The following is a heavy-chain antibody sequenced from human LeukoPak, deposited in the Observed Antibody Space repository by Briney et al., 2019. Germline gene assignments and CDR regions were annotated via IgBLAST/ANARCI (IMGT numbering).Heavy chain of an antibody. V-gene: IGHV3-23*01. J-gene: IGHJ4*02. Sequence: GGSLRLSCVVSGFPFSSYAMSWVRQAPGKGLEWVSGISGSGDDTYYAASVKGRFIVSRDTSKNTLYLQMNSLRAEDTAVYYCAKDPLNALMVSPTFDYWGQGTLVTVSS. CDR2: ISGSGDDT. CDR3: AKDPLNALMVSPTFDY. D-gene: IGHD3-10*01. CDR1: GFPFSSYA.